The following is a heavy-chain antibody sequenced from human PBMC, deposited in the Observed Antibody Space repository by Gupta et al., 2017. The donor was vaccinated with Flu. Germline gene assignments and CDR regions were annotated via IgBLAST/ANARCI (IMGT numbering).Heavy chain of an antibody. Sequence: KAWVTWVRQSPGNGLEWVGLVKNEDEGVSVHYGEPIRGRFFISRVDSERSVYLQMNNLNVDDTGVYYCTTGQLWGQGTQVTVSS. J-gene: IGHJ1*01. D-gene: IGHD6-13*01. CDR3: TTGQL. CDR1: KAW. V-gene: IGHV3-15*05. CDR2: VKNEDEGVSV.